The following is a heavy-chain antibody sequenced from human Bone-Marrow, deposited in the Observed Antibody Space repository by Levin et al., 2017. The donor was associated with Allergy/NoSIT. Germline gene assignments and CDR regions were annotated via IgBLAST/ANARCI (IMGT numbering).Heavy chain of an antibody. CDR2: IYYSGST. V-gene: IGHV4-59*01. D-gene: IGHD3-10*01. CDR1: GGSISSYY. CDR3: ARDLPDTYYYGSGSYYNDAFDI. Sequence: SSETLSLTCTVSGGSISSYYWSWIRQPPGKGLEWIGYIYYSGSTNYNPSLKSRVTISVDTSKNQFSLKLSSVTAADTAVYYCARDLPDTYYYGSGSYYNDAFDIWGQGTMVTVSS. J-gene: IGHJ3*02.